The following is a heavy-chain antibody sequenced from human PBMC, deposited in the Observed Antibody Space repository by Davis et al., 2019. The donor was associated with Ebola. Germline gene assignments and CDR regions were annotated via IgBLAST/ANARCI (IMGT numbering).Heavy chain of an antibody. D-gene: IGHD3-22*01. CDR1: GYTFTGYY. CDR3: ARGGISMMVVPRDYYYGMDV. Sequence: ASVKVSCKASGYTFTGYYIQWVRQAPGQGLEWVGRINPNSGGTNYAQKFQGRITMTRDTSINTAYMEVTRLRFDDTAVYFCARGGISMMVVPRDYYYGMDVWGQGTTVIVSS. J-gene: IGHJ6*02. CDR2: INPNSGGT. V-gene: IGHV1-2*06.